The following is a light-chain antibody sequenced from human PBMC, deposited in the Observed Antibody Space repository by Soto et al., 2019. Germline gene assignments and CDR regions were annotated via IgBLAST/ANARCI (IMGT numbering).Light chain of an antibody. CDR3: QQRGNWPL. V-gene: IGKV3-11*01. CDR2: DAS. J-gene: IGKJ3*01. Sequence: EIVLTQSPATLSLSPGERATLSCRASQSVSSYLAWYQQKPGQAPRLLIYDASNRATGIPARFCGSGSVTDFTLIISSLEHDALAVPYCQQRGNWPLFVPGTKLDIK. CDR1: QSVSSY.